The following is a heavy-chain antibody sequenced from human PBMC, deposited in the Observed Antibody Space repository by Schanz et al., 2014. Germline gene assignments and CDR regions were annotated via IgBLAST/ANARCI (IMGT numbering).Heavy chain of an antibody. V-gene: IGHV3-33*01. Sequence: LVESGGGVVQPGRSLRLSCAASGFTFSSYGMHWVRQVPGKGLEWVAVVCYDGSKKYYADSVKGRFTISRDTSKXXXXLQMSSLRAEDTXXXXXAKDRRDNYGSGTFYFEHWGQGTLVTVSS. D-gene: IGHD3-10*01. CDR2: VCYDGSKK. CDR3: AKDRRDNYGSGTFYFEH. J-gene: IGHJ4*02. CDR1: GFTFSSYG.